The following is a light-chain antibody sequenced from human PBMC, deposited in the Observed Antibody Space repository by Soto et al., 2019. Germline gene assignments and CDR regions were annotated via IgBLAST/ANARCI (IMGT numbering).Light chain of an antibody. J-gene: IGLJ3*02. V-gene: IGLV2-23*01. CDR2: EGS. CDR3: CSYAGSSNWV. CDR1: SSDVGSYNI. Sequence: QSALTQPASVSGSLGQSITISCTGTSSDVGSYNIVSWYQQHPGKVPKLIIYEGSSRPSGVSNRFSGSKSGNTAALTISGLQAEDEADYYCCSYAGSSNWVFGGGTKLPVL.